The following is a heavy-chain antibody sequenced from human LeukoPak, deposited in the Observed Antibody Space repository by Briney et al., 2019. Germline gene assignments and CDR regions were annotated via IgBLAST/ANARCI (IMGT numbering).Heavy chain of an antibody. V-gene: IGHV4-59*08. CDR2: IYYSGST. D-gene: IGHD3-10*01. CDR1: GGSISSYS. Sequence: ASETLSLTCTVSGGSISSYSWSWIRQPPGKGLEWIGYIYYSGSTNYNPSLKSRVTISLDTSKNQFSLKLSSVTAADTAVYYCARQSSRFGEFYYFDYWGQGTLVTVSS. J-gene: IGHJ4*02. CDR3: ARQSSRFGEFYYFDY.